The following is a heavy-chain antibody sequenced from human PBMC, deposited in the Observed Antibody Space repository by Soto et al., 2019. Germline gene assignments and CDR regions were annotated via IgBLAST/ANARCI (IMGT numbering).Heavy chain of an antibody. D-gene: IGHD1-1*01. CDR2: IYNGGRP. CDR3: AREEGSAYNVGDGMDV. Sequence: EMQLVETGGDLIQPGGSLRLSCEASGFTVRTNFMNWVRQAPGKGLEWVSIIYNGGRPDYANSGKNRYTVSRDNSKNTRYLQMNGQRCADTGVYYCAREEGSAYNVGDGMDVWGQGSTVTVSS. J-gene: IGHJ6*02. CDR1: GFTVRTNF. V-gene: IGHV3-53*02.